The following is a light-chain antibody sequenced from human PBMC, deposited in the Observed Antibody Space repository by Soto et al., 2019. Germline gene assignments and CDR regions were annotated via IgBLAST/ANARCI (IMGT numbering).Light chain of an antibody. Sequence: ETVMTQSPATLSGSPGERATLSCRASQSVSSNLAWYQQKPGQAPRLLIYGASTRATGIPGRFSGSGSGTEFTLTISSLQSEDFAVYYCQQYNNWPRTFGPGTKVDIK. CDR3: QQYNNWPRT. CDR2: GAS. CDR1: QSVSSN. V-gene: IGKV3-15*01. J-gene: IGKJ3*01.